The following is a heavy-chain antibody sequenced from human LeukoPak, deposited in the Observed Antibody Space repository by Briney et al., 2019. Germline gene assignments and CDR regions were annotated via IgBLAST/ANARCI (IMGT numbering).Heavy chain of an antibody. J-gene: IGHJ4*02. CDR3: ARAPGAQAIDY. CDR2: INHSGST. V-gene: IGHV4-34*01. CDR1: GGSFSGYY. Sequence: AETLSLTCAVYGGSFSGYYWSWIRQPPGKGLEWIGEINHSGSTNYNPSLKSRVTISVDTSKNQFSLKPSSVTAADTAVYYCARAPGAQAIDYWGQRTLVTVSS. D-gene: IGHD1-26*01.